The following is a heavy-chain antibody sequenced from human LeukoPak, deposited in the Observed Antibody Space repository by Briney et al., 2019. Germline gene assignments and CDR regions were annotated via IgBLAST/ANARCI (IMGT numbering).Heavy chain of an antibody. J-gene: IGHJ4*02. D-gene: IGHD3-10*01. CDR2: ISYDGSNK. V-gene: IGHV3-30-3*01. Sequence: GGSLRLSCAASGFTFSSYAMHWVRQAPGKGLEWVAVISYDGSNKYYADSVKGRFTISRDNSKNTLYLQMNSLRAEDTAVYYCTRDTFGGDDYWGQGTLVTVSS. CDR3: TRDTFGGDDY. CDR1: GFTFSSYA.